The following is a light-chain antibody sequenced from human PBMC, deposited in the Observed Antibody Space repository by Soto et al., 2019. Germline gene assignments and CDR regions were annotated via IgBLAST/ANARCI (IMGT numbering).Light chain of an antibody. Sequence: QSVLTQPASVSGSPGQSITSSCTGTSNDVGSYDLVSWYQQHPGKAPKLIIYEGTKRPSGLSNRFSGSKSGNTASLTISGLQAEDEADYYCCSYAGSNSYLFGTGTKVTVL. J-gene: IGLJ1*01. CDR2: EGT. V-gene: IGLV2-23*01. CDR1: SNDVGSYDL. CDR3: CSYAGSNSYL.